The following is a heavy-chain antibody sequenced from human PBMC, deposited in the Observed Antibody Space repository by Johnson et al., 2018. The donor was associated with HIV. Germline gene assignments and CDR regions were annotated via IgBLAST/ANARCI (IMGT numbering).Heavy chain of an antibody. CDR3: ARGGFGELLQDDAFDI. CDR1: GFTFSSYA. D-gene: IGHD3-10*01. Sequence: VQLVESGGGLVQPGGSLRLSCAASGFTFSSYAMSWVRQAPGKGLEWVSAISGSGGSTYYADSVQGRFTISRDNAKNSLYLQMNSLRAEDTAVYYCARGGFGELLQDDAFDIWGQGTMVTVSS. V-gene: IGHV3-23*04. J-gene: IGHJ3*02. CDR2: ISGSGGST.